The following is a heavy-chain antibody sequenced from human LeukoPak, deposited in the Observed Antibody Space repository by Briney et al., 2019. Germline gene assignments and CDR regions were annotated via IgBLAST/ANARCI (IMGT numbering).Heavy chain of an antibody. CDR1: GYSFTSYW. V-gene: IGHV5-51*01. Sequence: GESLKISCKGSGYSFTSYWIGWVRQMPGKGLEWMGIIYPGDSDTRYSPSFQGQVTISADKSISTAYLQWSSLKASDTAMYYCARGGAVAQKYNWFDPWGQGTLVTVSS. D-gene: IGHD6-19*01. CDR2: IYPGDSDT. J-gene: IGHJ5*02. CDR3: ARGGAVAQKYNWFDP.